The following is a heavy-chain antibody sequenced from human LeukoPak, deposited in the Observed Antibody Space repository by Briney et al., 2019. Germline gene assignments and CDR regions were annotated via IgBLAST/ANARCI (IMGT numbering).Heavy chain of an antibody. D-gene: IGHD1-26*01. CDR2: IYAGNGNV. CDR1: GYTLSSYT. Sequence: ASVKVSCKASGYTLSSYTLHWVRQAPGQRPEWMGCIYAGNGNVKYSQNFQGRVTITRDTSASTAYMELSSLRSEDTAVYYCARALRGWELLGNDYWGQGTLVTVSS. J-gene: IGHJ4*02. V-gene: IGHV1-3*01. CDR3: ARALRGWELLGNDY.